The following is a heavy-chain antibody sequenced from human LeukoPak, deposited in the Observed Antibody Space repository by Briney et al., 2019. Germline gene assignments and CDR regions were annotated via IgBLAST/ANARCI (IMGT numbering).Heavy chain of an antibody. CDR3: ARDPSYYYGSGSYYEGDVFDI. Sequence: SETLSLTCTVSGGSISNYYWSWIRQPPGKGLGWIGCIYYSGSTKYNPSLKSRVTISIDTSKNQFSLKLSSVTAADTAVYYCARDPSYYYGSGSYYEGDVFDIWGQGTMVTVSS. J-gene: IGHJ3*02. D-gene: IGHD3-10*01. V-gene: IGHV4-59*13. CDR1: GGSISNYY. CDR2: IYYSGST.